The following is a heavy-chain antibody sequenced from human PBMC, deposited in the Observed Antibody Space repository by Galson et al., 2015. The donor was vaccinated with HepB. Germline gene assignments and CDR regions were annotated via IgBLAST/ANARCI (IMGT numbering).Heavy chain of an antibody. CDR2: ISVYNGNT. J-gene: IGHJ5*02. Sequence: SVKVSCKASGYIFTNYGVSWVRQAPGQGLEWMGWISVYNGNTNYTESLQGRVTMTTDTSTTTAYMELSSLRSEDTAVYYCARDRDSARWFDPWGQGTLVTVSS. D-gene: IGHD2-15*01. CDR1: GYIFTNYG. CDR3: ARDRDSARWFDP. V-gene: IGHV1-18*04.